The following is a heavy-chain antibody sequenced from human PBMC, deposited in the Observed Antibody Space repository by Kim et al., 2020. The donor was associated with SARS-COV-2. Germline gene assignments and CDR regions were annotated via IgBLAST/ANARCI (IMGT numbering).Heavy chain of an antibody. D-gene: IGHD3-22*01. CDR2: IYYSGST. Sequence: SETLSLTFTVSGGSISSGGYYWSWIRQHPGKGLEWIGYIYYSGSTYYNPSLKSRVTISVDTSKNRFSLKLSSVTAADTAVYYCASIPPEFCYYDSSGYSAQRCVRYFDLWGRGTLVTVSS. V-gene: IGHV4-31*03. J-gene: IGHJ2*01. CDR1: GGSISSGGYY. CDR3: ASIPPEFCYYDSSGYSAQRCVRYFDL.